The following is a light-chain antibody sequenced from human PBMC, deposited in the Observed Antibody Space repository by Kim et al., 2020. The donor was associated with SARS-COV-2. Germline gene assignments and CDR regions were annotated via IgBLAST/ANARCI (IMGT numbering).Light chain of an antibody. CDR3: CSYAGTTTFDV. J-gene: IGLJ1*01. CDR2: EVT. V-gene: IGLV2-23*02. Sequence: QSFTISCTGTGRDVGTYDLVSWYQQLPGKAPKLVIYEVTQRPSGVSNRFSGSKSGNTASLTIFDLQTEDEADYYCCSYAGTTTFDVFGTGTKVTVL. CDR1: GRDVGTYDL.